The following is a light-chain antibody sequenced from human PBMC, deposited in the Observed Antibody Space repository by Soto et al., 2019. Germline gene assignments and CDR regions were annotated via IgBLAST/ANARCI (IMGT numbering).Light chain of an antibody. Sequence: QMTQSPSSLSASVGDRVTITCRAGQSIATYLSWYRQKPGKAPELLIYGASRLQSEVPTRFTGSGSGTDFTLTISSLQPEDFATYYCQQSYSSWTFGQGTRLEIK. CDR3: QQSYSSWT. J-gene: IGKJ2*02. V-gene: IGKV1-39*01. CDR1: QSIATY. CDR2: GAS.